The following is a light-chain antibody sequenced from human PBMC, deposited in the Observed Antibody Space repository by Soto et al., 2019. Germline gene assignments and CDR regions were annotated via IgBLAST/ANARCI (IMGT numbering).Light chain of an antibody. CDR2: KTS. V-gene: IGKV1-5*03. J-gene: IGKJ1*01. CDR1: QSISVW. Sequence: DIHMTQSPSTLSASVGDRVTITCRASQSISVWLAWYQQKPGKAPNLLIYKTSSLETGVPSRFSGIGSGTEFTLTISSLQPDDFATYYCQHYNYYSWTFGQGTKVEIK. CDR3: QHYNYYSWT.